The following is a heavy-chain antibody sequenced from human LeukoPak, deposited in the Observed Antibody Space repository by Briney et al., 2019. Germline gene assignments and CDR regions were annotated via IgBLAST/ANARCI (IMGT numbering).Heavy chain of an antibody. CDR3: ARGGDCTNGVCLDAFDI. CDR1: GFTFSSYS. Sequence: GGSLRLSCAASGFTFSSYSMNWVRQAPGKGLVWVSSISSSSSYIYYADSVKGRFTISRDNAKNSLYLQMNSLRAEDTAVYYCARGGDCTNGVCLDAFDIWGQGTMVTVSS. CDR2: ISSSSSYI. D-gene: IGHD2-8*01. V-gene: IGHV3-21*01. J-gene: IGHJ3*02.